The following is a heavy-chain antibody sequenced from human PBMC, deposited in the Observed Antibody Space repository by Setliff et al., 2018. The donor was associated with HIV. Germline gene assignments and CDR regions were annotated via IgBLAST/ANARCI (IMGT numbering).Heavy chain of an antibody. V-gene: IGHV1-69*06. D-gene: IGHD2-8*01. CDR3: ARAHDNGDYYYYYYMDV. J-gene: IGHJ6*03. Sequence: SVKVSCKASGGRFRTYAISWVRQAPGQGLEWMGGIIPIFGTTNYAQKFQGRVTITADKSTTTSYMELSSLRSEDTAVYYCARAHDNGDYYYYYYMDVWGKGTTVTVSS. CDR2: IIPIFGTT. CDR1: GGRFRTYA.